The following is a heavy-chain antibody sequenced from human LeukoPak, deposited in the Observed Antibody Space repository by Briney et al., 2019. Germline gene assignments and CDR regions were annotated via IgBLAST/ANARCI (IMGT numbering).Heavy chain of an antibody. Sequence: GGSLRLSCVASGFTFSSSWMTWVRQAPGMGLERVANIKADGSGKYYVDSVRGRFSISRDNAKNSLYLELNSLRAEDTAVYYCARDGTNYYDSGTYFDYWGQGTLVTVSS. CDR2: IKADGSGK. V-gene: IGHV3-7*01. D-gene: IGHD3-10*01. CDR3: ARDGTNYYDSGTYFDY. J-gene: IGHJ4*02. CDR1: GFTFSSSW.